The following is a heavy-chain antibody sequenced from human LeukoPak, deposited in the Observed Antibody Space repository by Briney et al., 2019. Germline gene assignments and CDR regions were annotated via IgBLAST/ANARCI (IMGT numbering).Heavy chain of an antibody. CDR3: ARDGGIAAAGTFDY. CDR2: SSSSGSTI. D-gene: IGHD6-13*01. CDR1: GFTLSDYY. J-gene: IGHJ4*02. Sequence: PGGTLRLSCAASGFTLSDYYMGRIRQAPAKGLEWVFYSSSSGSTIYYTDSVKSRFTISMDNAKNSLYLQMSSLRAEDTAVYYCARDGGIAAAGTFDYWGQGTLVTVSS. V-gene: IGHV3-11*01.